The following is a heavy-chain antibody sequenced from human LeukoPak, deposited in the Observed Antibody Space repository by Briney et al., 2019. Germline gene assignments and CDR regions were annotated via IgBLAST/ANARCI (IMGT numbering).Heavy chain of an antibody. V-gene: IGHV3-30*18. Sequence: GGSLRLSCAASGFTFSSYGMHWVRQAPGKGLEWVALISYDGSNKYYSDSVKGRFTISRDNSKNTLYLQMNSLRPEDTAVYYCAKGRYTGSSFFDYWGQGNLVTVSS. CDR3: AKGRYTGSSFFDY. CDR2: ISYDGSNK. CDR1: GFTFSSYG. D-gene: IGHD3-10*01. J-gene: IGHJ4*02.